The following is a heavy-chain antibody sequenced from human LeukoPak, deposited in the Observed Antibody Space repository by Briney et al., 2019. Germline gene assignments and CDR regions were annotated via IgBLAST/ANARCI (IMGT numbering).Heavy chain of an antibody. Sequence: PSETLPLTCTVSGGSISSYYWSWIRQPPGKGLEWIGYIYYSGSTNYNPSPKSRVTISVDTSKNQFSLKLSSVTAADTAVYYCAREESMVRGTSWFDPWGQGTLVTVSP. CDR3: AREESMVRGTSWFDP. J-gene: IGHJ5*02. D-gene: IGHD3-10*01. V-gene: IGHV4-59*01. CDR2: IYYSGST. CDR1: GGSISSYY.